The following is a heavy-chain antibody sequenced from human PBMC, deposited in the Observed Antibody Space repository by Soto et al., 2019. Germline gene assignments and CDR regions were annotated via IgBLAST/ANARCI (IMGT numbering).Heavy chain of an antibody. CDR1: GGSISNYY. Sequence: QVQLQESGPGVLKPSETLSLTCTVSGGSISNYYWSWIRQPPGKGLEWIGYIHYTGSTNYNPSLNRRVSLSVDTSTTRPCLHLSSVTAADTAVYYCPKHLRVGAGIALDIWCQGTTVTVSS. D-gene: IGHD1-26*01. J-gene: IGHJ3*02. CDR3: PKHLRVGAGIALDI. V-gene: IGHV4-59*08. CDR2: IHYTGST.